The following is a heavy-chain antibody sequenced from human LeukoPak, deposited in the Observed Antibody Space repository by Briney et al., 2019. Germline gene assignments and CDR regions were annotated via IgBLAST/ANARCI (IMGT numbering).Heavy chain of an antibody. J-gene: IGHJ4*02. CDR3: ARTWSSGYLTFDY. D-gene: IGHD3-22*01. V-gene: IGHV3-48*01. CDR2: ITNSGNSK. CDR1: EFTFSSYS. Sequence: GGSLRLSCAASEFTFSSYSMHWVRQAPGKGLEWVSYITNSGNSKSYADSVKGRFTISRDNTKNSLYLQMNGLRAEDTAVYYCARTWSSGYLTFDYWGQGILVTVSS.